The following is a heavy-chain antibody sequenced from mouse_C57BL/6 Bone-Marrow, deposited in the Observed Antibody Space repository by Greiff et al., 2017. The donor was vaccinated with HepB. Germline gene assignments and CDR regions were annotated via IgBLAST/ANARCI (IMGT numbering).Heavy chain of an antibody. Sequence: QVQLQQSGAELVRPGASVTLSCKASGYTFTDYEMHWVKQTPVHGLEWIGAIDPEIGGTAYNQKFKGKVILTADNSPSTAYMELRSLTSEDSAIYYSTKRDYYGSVDYFDYWGRGTTLTVSS. D-gene: IGHD1-1*01. CDR3: TKRDYYGSVDYFDY. V-gene: IGHV1-15*01. CDR1: GYTFTDYE. CDR2: IDPEIGGT. J-gene: IGHJ2*01.